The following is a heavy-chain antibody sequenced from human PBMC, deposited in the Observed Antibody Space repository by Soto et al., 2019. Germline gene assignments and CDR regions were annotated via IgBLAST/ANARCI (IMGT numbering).Heavy chain of an antibody. J-gene: IGHJ5*02. V-gene: IGHV1-3*01. Sequence: ASVKVSCKASGYTSTSYAMHWVRQAPGQRLEWMGWINAGNGNTKYSQKFQGRVTITRGTSASTAYMELSSLRSEDTAVYYCAREPYYYGSGSYSWFDPWGQGTLVTVSS. CDR1: GYTSTSYA. D-gene: IGHD3-10*01. CDR3: AREPYYYGSGSYSWFDP. CDR2: INAGNGNT.